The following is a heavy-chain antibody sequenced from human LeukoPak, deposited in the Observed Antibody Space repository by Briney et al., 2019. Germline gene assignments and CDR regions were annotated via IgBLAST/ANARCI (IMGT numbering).Heavy chain of an antibody. D-gene: IGHD5-24*01. J-gene: IGHJ4*02. CDR3: ARDPHRWLPANYSDY. CDR1: GITLSSYG. V-gene: IGHV3-33*05. Sequence: GGSLRLSCAASGITLSSYGMHWVRQAPGKGLEWVAVISYDGSNKYYVDSVKGRFTISRDNAKNTLYLQMNSLRVEDTAVYYCARDPHRWLPANYSDYWGQGTLVTVSS. CDR2: ISYDGSNK.